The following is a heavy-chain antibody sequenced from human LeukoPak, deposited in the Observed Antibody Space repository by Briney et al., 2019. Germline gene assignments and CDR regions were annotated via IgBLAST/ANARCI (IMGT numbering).Heavy chain of an antibody. D-gene: IGHD1-1*01. CDR2: INGDGDGK. CDR3: ARDSLPDSATTYYDALDM. J-gene: IGHJ3*02. V-gene: IGHV3-7*01. CDR1: GFSFRRFW. Sequence: PGGSLRLSCAGSGFSFRRFWMTWVRQAPGRGLEWVANINGDGDGKRYADSVKDRFTISRDNARSLVFLQIHSLRDEDTALYYCARDSLPDSATTYYDALDMWGQGTMVTVSS.